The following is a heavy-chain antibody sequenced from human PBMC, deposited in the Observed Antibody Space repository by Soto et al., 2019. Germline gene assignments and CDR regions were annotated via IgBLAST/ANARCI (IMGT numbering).Heavy chain of an antibody. CDR1: GYTFTSYY. D-gene: IGHD3-22*01. Sequence: AASVKVSCKASGYTFTSYYMHWVRQAPGQGLEWMGIINPSGGSTSYAQKFQGRVTMTRDTSTSTVYMELSSLRSEDTAVYYCAIGSTGDSSGYSIDYWGQGTLVTVSS. CDR2: INPSGGST. V-gene: IGHV1-46*01. CDR3: AIGSTGDSSGYSIDY. J-gene: IGHJ4*02.